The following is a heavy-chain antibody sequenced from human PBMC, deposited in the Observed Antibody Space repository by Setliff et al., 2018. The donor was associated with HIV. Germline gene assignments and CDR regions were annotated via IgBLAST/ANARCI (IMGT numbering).Heavy chain of an antibody. J-gene: IGHJ4*02. Sequence: SETLSLTCTVSGGSLTSSSYYWGWIRQPPGKGLEWLGLVYYRGITFYSPSLKSPVTISIDTSKSQFSLRLSSATAADTAVYYCARHTGGYTYSYDNYFDYWGQGTLVTVSS. V-gene: IGHV4-39*01. CDR1: GGSLTSSSYY. CDR2: VYYRGIT. D-gene: IGHD5-18*01. CDR3: ARHTGGYTYSYDNYFDY.